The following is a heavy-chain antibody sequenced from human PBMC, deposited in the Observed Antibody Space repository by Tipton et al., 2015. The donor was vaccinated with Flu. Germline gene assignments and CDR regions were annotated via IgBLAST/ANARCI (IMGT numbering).Heavy chain of an antibody. D-gene: IGHD1-26*01. CDR1: GFTFSRYE. Sequence: SLRLSCAASGFTFSRYEMNWVRQAPGKGLEWVSYISKSGSSSGYSIYYADSVKDRFTISRDNAKNSVYLQMNSLRDEDTAVYYCTSLWEVSASDYWGQGTLVTVSP. V-gene: IGHV3-48*03. CDR2: ISKSGSSSGYSI. CDR3: TSLWEVSASDY. J-gene: IGHJ4*02.